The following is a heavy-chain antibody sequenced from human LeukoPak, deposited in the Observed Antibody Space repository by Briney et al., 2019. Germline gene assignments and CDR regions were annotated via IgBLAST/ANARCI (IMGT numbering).Heavy chain of an antibody. V-gene: IGHV1-2*02. D-gene: IGHD2-8*01. CDR2: INPNSGGT. CDR1: GYTFTGYY. Sequence: ASVKVSCKASGYTFTGYYMHWVRQAPGQGLEWMGWINPNSGGTNYAQKFQGRVTMTRDTSISTAYMELSRLRSDDTAVYYCARSDIVLMVYASDFDYWGQGTLVTVSS. J-gene: IGHJ4*02. CDR3: ARSDIVLMVYASDFDY.